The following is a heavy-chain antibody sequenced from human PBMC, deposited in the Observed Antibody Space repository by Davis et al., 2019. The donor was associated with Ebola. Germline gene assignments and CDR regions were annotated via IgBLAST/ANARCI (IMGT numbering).Heavy chain of an antibody. J-gene: IGHJ4*02. CDR1: DYTFTSYG. D-gene: IGHD3-10*01. Sequence: AASVKVSCKASDYTFTSYGISWVRQAPGQGLEWMGWISVYNGDTNCAQKLQGRVTMTTDTSTSTAYMELRSLRSDDTAVYYCARDYYGSGSYYPPGYWGQGTLVTVSS. CDR3: ARDYYGSGSYYPPGY. CDR2: ISVYNGDT. V-gene: IGHV1-18*04.